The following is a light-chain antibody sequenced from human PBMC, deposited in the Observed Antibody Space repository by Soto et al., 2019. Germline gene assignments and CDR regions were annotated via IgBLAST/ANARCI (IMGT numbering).Light chain of an antibody. CDR3: QQRSDGPMYT. Sequence: IVLTQSPATLSVSPGERATLSCRASQSVRPSLVWYQQKPGQAPRLLIYDASTRATGIPARFSGSGSGADFTLPISSLEPEDFAVYYCQQRSDGPMYTFGQGTKLEIK. J-gene: IGKJ2*01. CDR2: DAS. V-gene: IGKV3-11*01. CDR1: QSVRPS.